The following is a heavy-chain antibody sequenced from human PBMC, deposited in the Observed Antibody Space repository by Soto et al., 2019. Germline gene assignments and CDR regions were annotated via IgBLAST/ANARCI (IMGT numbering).Heavy chain of an antibody. CDR1: GYTFTSYG. V-gene: IGHV1-18*01. CDR2: ISAYNGNT. J-gene: IGHJ6*03. CDR3: AREINDCTNGVCSDYYYYYMDV. D-gene: IGHD2-8*01. Sequence: ASVKVSCKASGYTFTSYGISWVRQAPGQGLEWMGWISAYNGNTNYAQKLQGRVTMTTDTSTSTAYMELRSLRSDDTAVYYCAREINDCTNGVCSDYYYYYMDVWGKGTKVTVSS.